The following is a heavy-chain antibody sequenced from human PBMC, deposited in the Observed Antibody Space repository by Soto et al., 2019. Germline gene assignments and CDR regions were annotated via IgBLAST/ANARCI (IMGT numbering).Heavy chain of an antibody. D-gene: IGHD3-9*01. J-gene: IGHJ4*02. CDR1: GESINIDKYY. CDR2: IYFRGNT. Sequence: PSGTMSLTCSVSGESINIDKYYWAWIRQPPGKGLEWIGSIYFRGNTYYNPSLQTRVTISLDKSKSQFSLKLNSVTAADSAVYFCARLEGLATISYYFDFWGQGALVTVSS. CDR3: ARLEGLATISYYFDF. V-gene: IGHV4-39*01.